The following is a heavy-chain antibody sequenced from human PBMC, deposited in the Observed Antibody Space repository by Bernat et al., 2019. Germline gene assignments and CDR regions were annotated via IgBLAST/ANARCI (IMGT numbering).Heavy chain of an antibody. CDR3: AKGCGDYYGSGNPNY. J-gene: IGHJ4*02. CDR1: GFTFSSYA. Sequence: EVQLLESGGGLVQPGGSLRLSCAASGFTFSSYAMSWVRQAPGTGLGWVSAISGSGGSTSYADSVKDRFTVSRDDSKNTLYVQMNSLRAEDTTVYYGAKGCGDYYGSGNPNYWGQGTLVTVSS. V-gene: IGHV3-23*01. CDR2: ISGSGGST. D-gene: IGHD3-10*01.